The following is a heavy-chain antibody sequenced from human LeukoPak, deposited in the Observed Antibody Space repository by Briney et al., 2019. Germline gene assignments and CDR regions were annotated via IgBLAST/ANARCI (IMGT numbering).Heavy chain of an antibody. Sequence: GGSLRLSCAASGFTFSSYWTSWVRQAPGKGLEWVANIKQDGSEKYYVDSVKGRFTISRDNAKNSLYLQMNSLRAEDTAVYYCARGRGYCSSTSCYFFGFDYWGQGTLVTVSS. CDR3: ARGRGYCSSTSCYFFGFDY. J-gene: IGHJ4*02. CDR1: GFTFSSYW. V-gene: IGHV3-7*03. CDR2: IKQDGSEK. D-gene: IGHD2-2*01.